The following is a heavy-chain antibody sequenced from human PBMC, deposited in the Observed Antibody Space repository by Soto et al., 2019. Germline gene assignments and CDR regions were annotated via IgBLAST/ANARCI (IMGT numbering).Heavy chain of an antibody. Sequence: EVQLVESGGGLVQPGGSLRLSCAASGFTFSSYEMNWVRQAPGKGLEWVSYISSSGSTIYYADSVKGRFTISRDNAKNSRYLQMNSLRAEVTAVYYCARVPYCGGDCYSDYWGQGTLVTVSS. CDR2: ISSSGSTI. J-gene: IGHJ4*02. CDR3: ARVPYCGGDCYSDY. CDR1: GFTFSSYE. V-gene: IGHV3-48*03. D-gene: IGHD2-21*02.